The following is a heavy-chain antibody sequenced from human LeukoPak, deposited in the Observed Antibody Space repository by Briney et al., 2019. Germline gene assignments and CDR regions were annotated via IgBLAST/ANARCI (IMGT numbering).Heavy chain of an antibody. Sequence: GGSLRLSCAASGFTFSSYSMNWVRQAPGKGLEWVSSISSSSSYIYYADSVKGRFTISRDNAKNSLYLQMNSLRAEDTAVYYCARDWDIVVVSGSYYFDYWGQGTLVTVSS. V-gene: IGHV3-21*01. D-gene: IGHD2-2*01. CDR3: ARDWDIVVVSGSYYFDY. J-gene: IGHJ4*02. CDR1: GFTFSSYS. CDR2: ISSSSSYI.